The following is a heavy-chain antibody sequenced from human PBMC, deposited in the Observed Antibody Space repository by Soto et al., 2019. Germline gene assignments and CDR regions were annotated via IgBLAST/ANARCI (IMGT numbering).Heavy chain of an antibody. J-gene: IGHJ4*02. CDR1: GYTFTIYD. V-gene: IGHV1-8*01. D-gene: IGHD1-1*01. CDR3: ARRAETNGWNGFGADKYYFDF. Sequence: ASVKVACKASGYTFTIYDIYWVRQATGQGLEWMGWMNPNTGNSGYAQKFQGRVTVTSDTSINTVHMELSSLRSEDTAVYYCARRAETNGWNGFGADKYYFDFWGQGTLVTVSS. CDR2: MNPNTGNS.